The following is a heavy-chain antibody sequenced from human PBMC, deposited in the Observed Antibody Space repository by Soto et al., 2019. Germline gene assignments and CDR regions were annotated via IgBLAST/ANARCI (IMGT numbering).Heavy chain of an antibody. CDR1: GGTFSSYA. Sequence: QVQLVQSGAEVTKPGSSVKVSCKASGGTFSSYAISWVRQAPEQGLEWMGGIIPIFGTANYAQKFQGRVTVTADESTGTAYLDLSSLRSEDTAVYYCAIGGDYFLSRSCFDPWGQGTLVTVSS. D-gene: IGHD4-17*01. CDR3: AIGGDYFLSRSCFDP. V-gene: IGHV1-69*12. CDR2: IIPIFGTA. J-gene: IGHJ5*02.